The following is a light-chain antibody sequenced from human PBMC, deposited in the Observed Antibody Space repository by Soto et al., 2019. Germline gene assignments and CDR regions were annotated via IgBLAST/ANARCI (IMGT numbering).Light chain of an antibody. CDR1: SSNVGGYNY. CDR2: DVS. J-gene: IGLJ1*01. Sequence: QPGRTKPAPGSGAPGPSITIPRPGTSSNVGGYNYVPGYQQHPGKAPKLMIYDVSNRPSGVSNRFSGSKSGNTASLTISGLQAEDEADYYCSSYTSSSTRVFGTGTKVTVL. V-gene: IGLV2-14*01. CDR3: SSYTSSSTRV.